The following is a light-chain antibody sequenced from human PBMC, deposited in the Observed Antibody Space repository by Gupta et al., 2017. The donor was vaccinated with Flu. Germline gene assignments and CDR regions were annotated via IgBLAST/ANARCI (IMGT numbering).Light chain of an antibody. V-gene: IGKV1-39*01. CDR3: QQSYRTPWT. Sequence: PPSLSASVGDRVIITCRASQTIDNNLNWYQQKPGEAPKALTSGTSTLKSGVPSRFSGSGSGTDFTLTINSLQPEDFATYYCQQSYRTPWTFGQGTKVDI. CDR2: GTS. CDR1: QTIDNN. J-gene: IGKJ1*01.